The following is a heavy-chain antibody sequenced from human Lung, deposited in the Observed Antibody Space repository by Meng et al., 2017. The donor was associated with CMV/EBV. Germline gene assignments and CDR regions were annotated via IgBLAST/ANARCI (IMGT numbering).Heavy chain of an antibody. CDR1: GFTFSSYS. V-gene: IGHV3-21*01. Sequence: SXAASGFTFSSYSMNWVRQAPGKGLEWVSSISSSSSYIYYADSAKGRFTISRENAKNSLYLQMNSLRAEDTAVYYCARDSSSSYYYYYYYYGMDVXGQGXTVTVSS. J-gene: IGHJ6*02. CDR2: ISSSSSYI. CDR3: ARDSSSSYYYYYYYYGMDV. D-gene: IGHD6-6*01.